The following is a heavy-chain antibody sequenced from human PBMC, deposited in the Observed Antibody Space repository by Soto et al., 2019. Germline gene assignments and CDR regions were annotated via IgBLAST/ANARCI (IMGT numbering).Heavy chain of an antibody. CDR2: INSDGSTT. CDR3: ARDAYYDMGV. CDR1: GFTFSTYW. J-gene: IGHJ6*02. V-gene: IGHV3-74*01. Sequence: LSLSCAASGFTFSTYWMHWVRQAPGKGLVWVSRINSDGSTTNYADSVKGRFTISRDNAKNTLYLQMNSLRAEDTAVYYCARDAYYDMGVWGQGTTVTVSS.